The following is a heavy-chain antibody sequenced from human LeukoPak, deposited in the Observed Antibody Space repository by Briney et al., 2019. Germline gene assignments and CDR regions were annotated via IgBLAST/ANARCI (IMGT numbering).Heavy chain of an antibody. CDR1: GYTFTGYY. V-gene: IGHV1-2*02. J-gene: IGHJ4*02. CDR3: ARARKLRLGELSSDY. CDR2: INPNSGGT. D-gene: IGHD3-16*02. Sequence: ASVKVSCKASGYTFTGYYTHWVRQAPGQGLEWMGWINPNSGGTNYAQKFQGRVTMTRDTSISTAYMELSRLRSDDTAVYYCARARKLRLGELSSDYWGQGTLVTVSS.